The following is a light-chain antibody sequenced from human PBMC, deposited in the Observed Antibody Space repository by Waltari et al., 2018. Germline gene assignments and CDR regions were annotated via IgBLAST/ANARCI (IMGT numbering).Light chain of an antibody. Sequence: EIVLTQSPATLSLSPGQRAALSCRASQDVNEYIAWYQQKPGQPPRLLIYDASKRATGIPDRFSGSGSGTDFTLTISTLEPEDFGVYYCQQRYAFGGGTKVEI. CDR2: DAS. CDR3: QQRYA. V-gene: IGKV3-11*01. J-gene: IGKJ4*01. CDR1: QDVNEY.